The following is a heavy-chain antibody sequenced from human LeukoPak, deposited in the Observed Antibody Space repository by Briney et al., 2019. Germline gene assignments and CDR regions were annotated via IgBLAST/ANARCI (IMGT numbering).Heavy chain of an antibody. Sequence: GASVKVSCKASGGTFSSYAISWVRQAPGQGLEWMGGIIPIFGTANYAQKFQGRVTITTDESTSTAYMELSSLRSEDTAVYYCARDLWGCSSTSCYNPYWGQGTLVTVSS. D-gene: IGHD2-2*02. CDR2: IIPIFGTA. CDR1: GGTFSSYA. V-gene: IGHV1-69*05. CDR3: ARDLWGCSSTSCYNPY. J-gene: IGHJ4*02.